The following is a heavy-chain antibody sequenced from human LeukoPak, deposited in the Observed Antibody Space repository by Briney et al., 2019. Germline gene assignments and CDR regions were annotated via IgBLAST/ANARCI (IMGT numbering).Heavy chain of an antibody. CDR3: ARGFGGVGDWYFDF. J-gene: IGHJ2*01. V-gene: IGHV3-21*01. CDR1: GFTFSSYS. CDR2: ISSSSSFI. Sequence: GGSLRLSCAASGFTFSSYSMNWVRQAPGKGLEWVSYISSSSSFIYYADSVKGRFTISRDNAKSSLSLQMNSLRAEDTAVYYCARGFGGVGDWYFDFWGRGTLVTVSS. D-gene: IGHD3-10*01.